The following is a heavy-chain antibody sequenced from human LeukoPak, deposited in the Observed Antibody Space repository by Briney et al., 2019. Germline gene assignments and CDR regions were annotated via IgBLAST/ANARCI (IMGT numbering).Heavy chain of an antibody. CDR1: GFTFSSYG. V-gene: IGHV3-33*01. CDR3: ARVSSYSGSHDAFDI. CDR2: IWYDGSNK. Sequence: GGSLRLSCAASGFTFSSYGMHWVRQAPGKGLEWVAVIWYDGSNKYYADSVKGRFTISRDNSKNTLYLQMNSLRAEDTAVYYCARVSSYSGSHDAFDIWGQGTMVTVSS. D-gene: IGHD1-26*01. J-gene: IGHJ3*02.